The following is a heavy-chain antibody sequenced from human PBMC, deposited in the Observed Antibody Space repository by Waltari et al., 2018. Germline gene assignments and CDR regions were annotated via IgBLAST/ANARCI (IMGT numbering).Heavy chain of an antibody. V-gene: IGHV3-23*04. Sequence: EVQLVESGGGLVQPGRSLRLSCAASGFTFDDYAMHWVRQGPGKGLAWVSAISGSGGNTYYADSVKGRFTISRDKSKNTLYLQMNSLRAEDTAVYYCAKSRYYDTPSSYWGQGTLVTVSS. CDR2: ISGSGGNT. J-gene: IGHJ4*02. D-gene: IGHD3-22*01. CDR1: GFTFDDYA. CDR3: AKSRYYDTPSSY.